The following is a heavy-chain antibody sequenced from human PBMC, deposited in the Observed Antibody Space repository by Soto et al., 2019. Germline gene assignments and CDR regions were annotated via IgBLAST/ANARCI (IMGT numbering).Heavy chain of an antibody. Sequence: SETLSLTCTVSGCSISSYCWSWIRQPPGKGLEWIGYISYSGSTNYNPSLKSRVTISVDTSKNQFSLKLSSVTAADTAVYYCAREGVSSSWYYYYGLDVWGQGTTVTVSS. J-gene: IGHJ6*02. CDR2: ISYSGST. CDR3: AREGVSSSWYYYYGLDV. CDR1: GCSISSYC. V-gene: IGHV4-59*01. D-gene: IGHD6-13*01.